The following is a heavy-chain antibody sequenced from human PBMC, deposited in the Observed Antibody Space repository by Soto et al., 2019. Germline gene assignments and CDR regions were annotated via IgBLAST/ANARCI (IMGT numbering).Heavy chain of an antibody. CDR3: XXXXXYYYYG. CDR1: GFTISSYS. J-gene: IGHJ6*01. V-gene: IGHV3-21*01. CDR2: ISSRSSYI. Sequence: EVQLVESGGGLVKPGGSLRLSCAASGFTISSYSMNWVRQAPGKGLEWVSSISSRSSYIYYADSVKGRFTISRDNAKNSLYLQMNSLRAXXXXXXXXXXXXXYYYYG.